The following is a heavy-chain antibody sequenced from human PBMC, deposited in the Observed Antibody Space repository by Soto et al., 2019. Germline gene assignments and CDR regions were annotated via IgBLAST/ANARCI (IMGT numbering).Heavy chain of an antibody. V-gene: IGHV3-23*01. Sequence: PGGSLRLSCAASGFTFSSYAMSWVRQAPGKGLEWVSAISGSGGSTYYADSVKGRFTISKDNSKNTLYLQMNSLRAEDTAVYYCAKGGLGESDNWFDPWGQGTLVTVSS. CDR1: GFTFSSYA. CDR3: AKGGLGESDNWFDP. D-gene: IGHD3-10*01. J-gene: IGHJ5*02. CDR2: ISGSGGST.